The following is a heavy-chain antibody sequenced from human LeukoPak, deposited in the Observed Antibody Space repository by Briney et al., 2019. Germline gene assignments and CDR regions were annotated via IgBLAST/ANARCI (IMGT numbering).Heavy chain of an antibody. Sequence: SETLSLTCTVSGGSISTYYWSWIRQSPGKGLEWIGYIYYTGSTNYNPSLKSRVTISVDTSKNQFSLKLSSVTAAGTAVYYCARDSGLDVWGQGTTVTVSS. CDR1: GGSISTYY. V-gene: IGHV4-59*01. J-gene: IGHJ6*02. D-gene: IGHD3-10*01. CDR3: ARDSGLDV. CDR2: IYYTGST.